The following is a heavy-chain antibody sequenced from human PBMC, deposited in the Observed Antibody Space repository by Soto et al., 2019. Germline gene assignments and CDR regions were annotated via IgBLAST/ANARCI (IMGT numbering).Heavy chain of an antibody. V-gene: IGHV3-33*01. Sequence: QVQLVESGGGVVQPGRSLRLSCAASGFTFSSYGMHWVRQAPGKGLEWVAGIWYDGSNKYYADSVKGRFTISRDNSKNTLYLQMNSLRAEDTAVYYCARRIDPDYYYYMDVWGKGTTVTVSS. CDR1: GFTFSSYG. D-gene: IGHD2-21*01. J-gene: IGHJ6*03. CDR3: ARRIDPDYYYYMDV. CDR2: IWYDGSNK.